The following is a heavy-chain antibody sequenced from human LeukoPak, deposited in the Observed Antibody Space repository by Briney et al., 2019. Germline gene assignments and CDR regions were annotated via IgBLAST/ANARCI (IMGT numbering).Heavy chain of an antibody. D-gene: IGHD2-2*01. CDR2: IHTSGST. Sequence: PSETLSLTCTVSGGSISSYYWSWIRQPAGKGLEWIGRIHTSGSTNYNPSLKSRVTMSVDTSKNQFSLKLSSVTAADTAVYYCARGTPVGYCSSTSCLRYYYYYYMDVWGKGTTVTISS. V-gene: IGHV4-4*07. J-gene: IGHJ6*03. CDR3: ARGTPVGYCSSTSCLRYYYYYYMDV. CDR1: GGSISSYY.